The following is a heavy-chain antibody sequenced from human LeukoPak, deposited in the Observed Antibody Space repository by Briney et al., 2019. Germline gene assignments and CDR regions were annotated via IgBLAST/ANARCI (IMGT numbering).Heavy chain of an antibody. CDR1: GFTFSSYS. J-gene: IGHJ4*02. V-gene: IGHV3-48*01. Sequence: GGSLRLSCAASGFTFSSYSMNWVRQALGEGLEWVSYISSSSSTIYYADSVKGRFTISRDNAKNSLYLQMNSLRAEDTAVYYCASTTVTTKIVGFDYWGQGTLVTVSS. CDR2: ISSSSSTI. CDR3: ASTTVTTKIVGFDY. D-gene: IGHD4-17*01.